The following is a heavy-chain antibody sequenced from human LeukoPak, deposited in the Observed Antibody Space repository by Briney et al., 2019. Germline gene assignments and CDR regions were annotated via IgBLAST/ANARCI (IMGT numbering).Heavy chain of an antibody. CDR2: IYHSGST. Sequence: PSETLSLTCTVSGYSISSGYFWGWIRQPPGKGLECIGTIYHSGSTYYNPSLKSRVTISVDTSKNQFSLKLNSVTAADTAVYYCARKESGSNYYFDYWGQGTLVTVSS. CDR1: GYSISSGYF. V-gene: IGHV4-38-2*02. D-gene: IGHD2-15*01. J-gene: IGHJ4*02. CDR3: ARKESGSNYYFDY.